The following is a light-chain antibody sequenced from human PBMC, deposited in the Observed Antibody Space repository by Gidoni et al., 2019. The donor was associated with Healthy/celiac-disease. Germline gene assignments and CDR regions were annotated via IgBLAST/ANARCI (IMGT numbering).Light chain of an antibody. Sequence: VLTQPPSASGAPRAGVTISCSGSSSNIGSNTVNWDQQLPGTAPQLLIYSNNQRPSGVPDRFSGSKSGTSASLAISGLQSEDEADYYCAAWDDSLNGWVFGGGTKLTVL. CDR3: AAWDDSLNGWV. CDR1: SSNIGSNT. J-gene: IGLJ3*02. CDR2: SNN. V-gene: IGLV1-44*01.